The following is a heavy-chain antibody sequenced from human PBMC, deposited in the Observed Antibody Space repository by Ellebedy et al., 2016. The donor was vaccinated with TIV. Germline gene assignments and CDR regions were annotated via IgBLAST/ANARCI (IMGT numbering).Heavy chain of an antibody. V-gene: IGHV3-7*01. CDR2: RKEDGNEK. J-gene: IGHJ6*02. D-gene: IGHD3-10*01. Sequence: GESLKISCAVSNFIFSKVWMSWVRQTPGKGLEWVASRKEDGNEKKYVDSVMGRFTISRDNAENSMYLQMNSLRAEDTALYYCARGRGLDVWGQGTTVTVSS. CDR3: ARGRGLDV. CDR1: NFIFSKVW.